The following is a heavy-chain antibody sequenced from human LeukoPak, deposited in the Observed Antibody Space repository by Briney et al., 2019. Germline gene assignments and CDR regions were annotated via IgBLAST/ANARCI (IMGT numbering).Heavy chain of an antibody. CDR2: IYYSGST. D-gene: IGHD2-8*01. J-gene: IGHJ4*02. Sequence: SETLSLTCTVSGVSISSSNYYWGWIRQPPGKGLEWIGTIYYSGSTWFNTSLKSRVSMSVDTSKNQFFLKVRSVTAADTAVYYCARAHACGNGVCYYFDSWGQGTQVTVSS. CDR3: ARAHACGNGVCYYFDS. V-gene: IGHV4-39*07. CDR1: GVSISSSNYY.